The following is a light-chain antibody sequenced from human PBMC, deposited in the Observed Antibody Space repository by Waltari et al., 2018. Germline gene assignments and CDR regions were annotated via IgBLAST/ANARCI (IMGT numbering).Light chain of an antibody. J-gene: IGKJ4*01. CDR1: RAIRND. CDR3: LQHNTYPLT. CDR2: AAS. V-gene: IGKV1-17*01. Sequence: DIQLTQSPSSLSASVGDRVTITCRASRAIRNDLAWYQQRPGEVPKRLIFAASNLQSGAPSRFSGWGSETEFTLTISSLQPEDFATYYCLQHNTYPLTFGGGTKVEFK.